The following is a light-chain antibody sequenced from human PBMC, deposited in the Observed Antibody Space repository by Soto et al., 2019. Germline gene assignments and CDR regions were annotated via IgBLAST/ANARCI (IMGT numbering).Light chain of an antibody. J-gene: IGKJ5*01. CDR2: AAS. CDR1: QSISSY. Sequence: DIQMTQSPSSLSASVGYRVTITCRSSQSISSYLNWYQQKPGKAPKLLIYAASSLQSGVPSRFSGSGSGTDFTLTISSLQPEDFATYYCQQSYRTPPITFGQGTRLEIK. CDR3: QQSYRTPPIT. V-gene: IGKV1-39*01.